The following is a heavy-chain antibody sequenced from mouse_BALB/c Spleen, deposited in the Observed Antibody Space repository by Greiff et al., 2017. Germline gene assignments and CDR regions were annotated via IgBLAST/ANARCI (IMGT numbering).Heavy chain of an antibody. J-gene: IGHJ2*01. V-gene: IGHV3-8*02. CDR2: ISYSGST. CDR1: GDSITSGY. CDR3: ARSDYYGSRRFDY. Sequence: EVKLEESGPSLVKPSQTLSLTCSVTGDSITSGYWNWIRKFPGNKLEYMGYISYSGSTYYNPSLKSRISITRDTSKNQYYLQLNSVTTEDTATFYCARSDYYGSRRFDYWGQGTTLTVSS. D-gene: IGHD1-1*01.